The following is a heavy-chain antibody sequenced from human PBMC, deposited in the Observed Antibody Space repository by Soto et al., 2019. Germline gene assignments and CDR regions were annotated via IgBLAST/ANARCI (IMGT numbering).Heavy chain of an antibody. J-gene: IGHJ4*02. CDR1: GYTFSNYG. V-gene: IGHV1-18*04. CDR3: ARDEGIRGFYS. CDR2: ISGYNGLT. Sequence: QVQLVQSGDEVKKSGASVKVSCKASGYTFSNYGISWVRQAPGQGLEWMGWISGYNGLTAYAQNVQGRVTMTIDTPTTTVFLDMTGLRSNDTAVYYCARDEGIRGFYSWGQGTLVTVSS. D-gene: IGHD3-10*01.